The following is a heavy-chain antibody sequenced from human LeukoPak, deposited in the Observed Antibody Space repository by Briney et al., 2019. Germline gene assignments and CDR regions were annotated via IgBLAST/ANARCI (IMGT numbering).Heavy chain of an antibody. CDR3: ARVIGTYYYGSGSYGGAFDY. D-gene: IGHD3-10*01. J-gene: IGHJ4*02. Sequence: GASVKVSCKASGYTFTSYYIHWVRQAPGQGLEWMGIINPSGGSTSYAQKFQGRLTMTTDTSTSTAYMELRSLRSDDTAVYYCARVIGTYYYGSGSYGGAFDYWGQGTLVTVSS. V-gene: IGHV1-46*01. CDR2: INPSGGST. CDR1: GYTFTSYY.